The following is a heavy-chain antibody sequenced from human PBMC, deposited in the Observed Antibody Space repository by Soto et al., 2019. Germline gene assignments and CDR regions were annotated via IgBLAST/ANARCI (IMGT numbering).Heavy chain of an antibody. CDR2: ISYDGSNK. V-gene: IGHV3-30*18. CDR1: GFTFSSYG. CDR3: AKDVGGEHCGSTSCYWYYYGMDV. D-gene: IGHD2-2*01. J-gene: IGHJ6*02. Sequence: GGSLRLSCAASGFTFSSYGMHWVRQAPGKGLEWVAVISYDGSNKYYADSVKGRFTISRDNSKNTLYLQMNSLRAEDTAVYYCAKDVGGEHCGSTSCYWYYYGMDVWGQGTTVTISS.